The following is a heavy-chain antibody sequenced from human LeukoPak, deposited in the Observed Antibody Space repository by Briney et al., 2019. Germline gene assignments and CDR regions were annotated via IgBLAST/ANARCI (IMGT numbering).Heavy chain of an antibody. CDR2: IWYDGSNK. V-gene: IGHV3-33*03. J-gene: IGHJ4*02. CDR1: GFTFSTYG. D-gene: IGHD2-21*02. CDR3: ASWSSVVVTAIDDY. Sequence: GRSLRLSCAASGFTFSTYGMHWVRQAPGKGLEWVAVIWYDGSNKYYADSVKGRFTISRDNAKNSLYLQMNSLRAEDTAVYYCASWSSVVVTAIDDYWGQGTLVTVSS.